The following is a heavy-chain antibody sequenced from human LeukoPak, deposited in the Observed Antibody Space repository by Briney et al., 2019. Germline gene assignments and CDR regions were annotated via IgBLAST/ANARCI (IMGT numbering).Heavy chain of an antibody. CDR3: ARDRVGCSSTSCYGGAGWDAFDI. D-gene: IGHD2-2*01. CDR1: GYTFTGYY. Sequence: ASVKVSCKASGYTFTGYYMHWVRQAPGQGLEWMGWINPNSGGTNYAQKFQGRVTMTRDTSISTAYMELSRLRSDDTAVYYCARDRVGCSSTSCYGGAGWDAFDIWAQGTMVTVSS. J-gene: IGHJ3*02. CDR2: INPNSGGT. V-gene: IGHV1-2*02.